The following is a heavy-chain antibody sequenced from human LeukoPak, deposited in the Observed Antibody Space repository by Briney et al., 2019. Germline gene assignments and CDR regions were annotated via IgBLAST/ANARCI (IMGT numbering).Heavy chain of an antibody. V-gene: IGHV4-4*07. J-gene: IGHJ5*02. Sequence: SETLSLTCIVSGGSISSYHWSWIRQPAGKGLEWIGHIYTSGNTNYNPSLKSRVTMSVDTSKNQFSLKLSSVSAADTAVYYCARSYYYGSRTGIDPWGQGTLVTVSS. CDR1: GGSISSYH. CDR2: IYTSGNT. D-gene: IGHD3-10*01. CDR3: ARSYYYGSRTGIDP.